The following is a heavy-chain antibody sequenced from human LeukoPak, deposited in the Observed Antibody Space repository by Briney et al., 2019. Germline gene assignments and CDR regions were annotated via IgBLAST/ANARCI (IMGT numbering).Heavy chain of an antibody. Sequence: GESLKISCKGSGYSFTSYWIGWVRQMPGKGLEWMGIVYPGDSDTRYSPSFQGQVTISADKSISTAYLQWSSLKASDTAMYYCARLGRVDGYNLYYFDYWGQGTLVTVSS. D-gene: IGHD5-24*01. CDR1: GYSFTSYW. CDR2: VYPGDSDT. CDR3: ARLGRVDGYNLYYFDY. V-gene: IGHV5-51*01. J-gene: IGHJ4*02.